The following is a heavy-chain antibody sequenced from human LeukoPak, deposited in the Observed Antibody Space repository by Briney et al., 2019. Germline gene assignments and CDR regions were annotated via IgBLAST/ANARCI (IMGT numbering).Heavy chain of an antibody. D-gene: IGHD2-2*01. CDR3: ARGGPAAMKGTLDY. J-gene: IGHJ4*02. CDR1: GLTVSSYS. V-gene: IGHV3-48*02. Sequence: GESLRLSCGASGLTVSSYSMNWVRQAPGKGLQWVSYISSSSATIYYADSVKGRFTISRDNAKNSLSLQMNSLRDEDTAVYYCARGGPAAMKGTLDYWGQGTLVTVSS. CDR2: ISSSSATI.